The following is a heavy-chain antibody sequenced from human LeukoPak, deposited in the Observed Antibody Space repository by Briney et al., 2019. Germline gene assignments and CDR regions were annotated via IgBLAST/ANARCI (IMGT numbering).Heavy chain of an antibody. V-gene: IGHV1-46*01. CDR3: AREEMTTVTTDYYYYGMDV. D-gene: IGHD4-11*01. J-gene: IGHJ6*02. CDR2: INPGGGST. CDR1: GYTFTSYY. Sequence: ASVKVSCKASGYTFTSYYMHWVRQAPGHGLEWMGIINPGGGSTSYAQKFQGRVTMTRDTSTSTVYMELSSLRSEDTAVYYCAREEMTTVTTDYYYYGMDVWGQGTTVTVSS.